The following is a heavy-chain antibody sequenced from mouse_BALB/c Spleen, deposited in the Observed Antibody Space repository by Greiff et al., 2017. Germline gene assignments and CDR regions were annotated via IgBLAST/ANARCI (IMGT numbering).Heavy chain of an antibody. D-gene: IGHD1-1*01. CDR3: ARFPITTVVDWYFDV. J-gene: IGHJ1*01. Sequence: QVQLQQSGAELVRPGTSVKVSCKASGYAFTNYLIEWVKQRPGQGLEWIGVINPGSGGTNYNEKFKGKATLTADKSSSTAYMQLSSLTSDDSAVYFCARFPITTVVDWYFDVWGAGTTVTVSS. CDR1: GYAFTNYL. V-gene: IGHV1-54*03. CDR2: INPGSGGT.